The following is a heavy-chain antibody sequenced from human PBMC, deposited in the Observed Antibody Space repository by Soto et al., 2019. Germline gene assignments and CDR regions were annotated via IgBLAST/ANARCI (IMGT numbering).Heavy chain of an antibody. CDR3: AGTSSGWYRDFDY. D-gene: IGHD6-19*01. V-gene: IGHV4-39*01. CDR2: IYYSGST. CDR1: GGSISSSSYC. Sequence: SETLSLTCTVSGGSISSSSYCWGWIRQPPGKGLEWIGSIYYSGSTYYNPSLKSRVTISVDTSKNQFSLKLSSVTAADTAVYYCAGTSSGWYRDFDYWGQGTLVTVS. J-gene: IGHJ4*02.